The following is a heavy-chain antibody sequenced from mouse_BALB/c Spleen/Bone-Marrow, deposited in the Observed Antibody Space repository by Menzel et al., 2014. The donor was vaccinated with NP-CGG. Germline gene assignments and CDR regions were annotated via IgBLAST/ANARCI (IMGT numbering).Heavy chain of an antibody. CDR3: ARSGSSSGYFDY. J-gene: IGHJ2*01. Sequence: EVKLVESGGGLVQPGGSRKLSCAASGFTFSSFAMHWVRQAPEKGLEWVAYISSGSSTIYYADTVMGRFTISRDNPKNTLFLQMTSLRSEDTAMYYCARSGSSSGYFDYWGQGTTLTFSS. D-gene: IGHD1-1*01. V-gene: IGHV5-17*02. CDR1: GFTFSSFA. CDR2: ISSGSSTI.